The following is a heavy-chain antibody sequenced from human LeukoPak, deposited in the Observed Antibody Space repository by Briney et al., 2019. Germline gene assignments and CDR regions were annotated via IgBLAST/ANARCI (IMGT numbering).Heavy chain of an antibody. CDR1: GFTFSAYA. Sequence: GSLRLSCAASGFTFSAYAMHWVRQAPGKGLEWVAIISYDGNDYNYADSVKGRFTISRDNSKNTLYLQMNSLRAEDTAVYYCAKALGYGDDYWGQGTLVTVSS. J-gene: IGHJ4*02. V-gene: IGHV3-30*04. D-gene: IGHD4-17*01. CDR3: AKALGYGDDY. CDR2: ISYDGNDY.